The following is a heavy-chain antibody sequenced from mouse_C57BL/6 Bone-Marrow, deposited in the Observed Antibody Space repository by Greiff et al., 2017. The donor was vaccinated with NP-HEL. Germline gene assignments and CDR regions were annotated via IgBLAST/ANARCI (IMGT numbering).Heavy chain of an antibody. J-gene: IGHJ3*01. D-gene: IGHD2-4*01. Sequence: EVQLQQSGPELVKPGASVKISCKASGYTFTDYYMNWVKQSHGKSLEWIGDINPNNGGTSYNQKFKGKATLTVDKSSSTAYMELRSLTSEDSAVYYCAREKGLRWFAYWGQGTLVTVSA. CDR2: INPNNGGT. CDR3: AREKGLRWFAY. CDR1: GYTFTDYY. V-gene: IGHV1-26*01.